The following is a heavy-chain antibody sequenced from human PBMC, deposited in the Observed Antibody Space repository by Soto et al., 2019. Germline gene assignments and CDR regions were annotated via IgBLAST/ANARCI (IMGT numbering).Heavy chain of an antibody. CDR2: IWYDGSNK. CDR3: ARDGESRRFLEWFPYYYYGMDV. Sequence: PGGSLRLSCAASGFTFSSYGIHWVRQAPGKGLEWVAVIWYDGSNKYYADSVKGRFTISRDNSKNTLYLQMNSLRAEDTAVYYCARDGESRRFLEWFPYYYYGMDVWGQGTTVTVSS. CDR1: GFTFSSYG. J-gene: IGHJ6*02. V-gene: IGHV3-33*01. D-gene: IGHD3-3*01.